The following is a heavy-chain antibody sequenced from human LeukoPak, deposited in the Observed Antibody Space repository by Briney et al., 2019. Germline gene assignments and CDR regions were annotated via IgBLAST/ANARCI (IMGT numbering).Heavy chain of an antibody. Sequence: PGGSLRLSCAASGFTFSSYAMHWVRQAPGKGLEWVAVISHDGSNKYYADSVKGRFTISRDNSKNTLYLQMNSLRAEDTAVYYCAREIRYFDPYGMAVWGQGTTVTVSS. J-gene: IGHJ6*02. V-gene: IGHV3-30-3*01. CDR1: GFTFSSYA. D-gene: IGHD3-9*01. CDR2: ISHDGSNK. CDR3: AREIRYFDPYGMAV.